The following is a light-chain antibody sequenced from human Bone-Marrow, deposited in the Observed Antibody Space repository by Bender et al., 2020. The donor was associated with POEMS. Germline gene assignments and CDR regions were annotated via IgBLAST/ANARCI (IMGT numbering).Light chain of an antibody. Sequence: QSVLTQPPSASGTPGQRVTISCYGGSIGRNPINWYQQLPGTAPRLVIYADDRRPSGVPNRFPASKSGSSASLAISGLQSEDAADYYCSTWDDRLNAWLFGGGTKLTVL. CDR2: ADD. J-gene: IGLJ3*02. CDR3: STWDDRLNAWL. V-gene: IGLV1-44*01. CDR1: SIGRNP.